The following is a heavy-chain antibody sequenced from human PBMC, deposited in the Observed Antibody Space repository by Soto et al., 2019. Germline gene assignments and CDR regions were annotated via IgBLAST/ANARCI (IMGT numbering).Heavy chain of an antibody. Sequence: QVLLVQSGAEVKKPGSSVKVSCKASGGTFSDYAISWVRQAPGHGLEWMGGIVPIFGTGNHAQKFQGRVTVTADESTSTAYVELRSLRSEDTAVYYCARVLVGATYFDYWGQGTLVTVSS. CDR1: GGTFSDYA. V-gene: IGHV1-69*01. J-gene: IGHJ4*02. D-gene: IGHD1-26*01. CDR3: ARVLVGATYFDY. CDR2: IVPIFGTG.